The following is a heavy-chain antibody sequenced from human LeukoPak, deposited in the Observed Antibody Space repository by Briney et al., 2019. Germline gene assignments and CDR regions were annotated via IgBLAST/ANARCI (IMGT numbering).Heavy chain of an antibody. V-gene: IGHV3-48*01. D-gene: IGHD6-13*01. CDR2: ISSSSSTI. J-gene: IGHJ4*02. CDR3: VRGSSWPG. CDR1: GFTFSSYS. Sequence: GGSLRLSCAASGFTFSSYSMNWVRQAPGKGLEWVSYISSSSSTIYYADSVKGRFTISRDNSKNTLYLQMISLRADDTAVYYCVRGSSWPGWGQGTLVTVSS.